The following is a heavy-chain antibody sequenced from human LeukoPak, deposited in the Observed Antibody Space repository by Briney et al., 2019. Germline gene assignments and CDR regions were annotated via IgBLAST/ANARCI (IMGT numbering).Heavy chain of an antibody. V-gene: IGHV3-48*04. CDR3: ARSKPGFGEFWHPFDY. CDR2: ISSSGSTI. CDR1: GFTFSSYG. D-gene: IGHD3-10*01. J-gene: IGHJ4*02. Sequence: AGGSLRLSCAASGFTFSSYGMNWVRQAPGKGLEWVSYISSSGSTIYYADSVRGRFTISRDNAKNSLYLQMNSLRAEDTAVYYCARSKPGFGEFWHPFDYWGQGTLVTVSS.